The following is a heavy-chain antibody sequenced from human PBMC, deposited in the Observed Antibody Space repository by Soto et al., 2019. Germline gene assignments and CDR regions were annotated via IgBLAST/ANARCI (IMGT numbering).Heavy chain of an antibody. CDR2: ISGFNGNT. Sequence: QVRLVQSGTVVTEPGASVKVSCTASGYTFSTYYISWVRQAPGQGLQWLGWISGFNGNTFSPQEVQDRVVMTMDTATTTVDMEVTSLRAADTAVYYCARDDAISGRARAFDGWGQGTLVIVSS. CDR3: ARDDAISGRARAFDG. D-gene: IGHD6-25*01. V-gene: IGHV1-18*01. CDR1: GYTFSTYY. J-gene: IGHJ3*01.